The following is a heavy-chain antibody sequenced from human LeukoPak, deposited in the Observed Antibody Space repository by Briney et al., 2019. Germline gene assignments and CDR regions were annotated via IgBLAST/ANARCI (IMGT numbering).Heavy chain of an antibody. CDR3: APGLPLADPFDS. V-gene: IGHV1-2*06. Sequence: ASVKVSCKASGYTFTGYYMHWVRQAPGQGLEWMGRINPNSGGTNYAQKFQGRVTMTRDTSISTAYMELSRLRSDDTAVYYCAPGLPLADPFDSWGQGTLVTVSS. D-gene: IGHD1-1*01. J-gene: IGHJ4*02. CDR2: INPNSGGT. CDR1: GYTFTGYY.